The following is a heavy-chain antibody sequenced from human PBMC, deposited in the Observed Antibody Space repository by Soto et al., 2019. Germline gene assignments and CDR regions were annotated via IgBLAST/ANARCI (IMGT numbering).Heavy chain of an antibody. V-gene: IGHV5-51*01. CDR2: IYPGDSDT. CDR3: TRVNGGLVASTPSPYSYNHVDV. CDR1: GYRFTSYW. J-gene: IGHJ6*02. Sequence: GESLKISCKGSGYRFTSYWIGWVRQMPGKGLEWMGIIYPGDSDTRYSPSFQGQVSISVDKSISIAYLEWSSLKASDTAIYYCTRVNGGLVASTPSPYSYNHVDVWGQGTTVTVSS. D-gene: IGHD2-8*02.